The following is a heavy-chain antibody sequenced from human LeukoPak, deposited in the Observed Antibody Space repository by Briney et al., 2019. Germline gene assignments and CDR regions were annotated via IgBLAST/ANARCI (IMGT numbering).Heavy chain of an antibody. V-gene: IGHV3-23*01. CDR1: GFTFSSYA. CDR2: ISGSGGST. CDR3: AKDSGYSYGYGSVDY. J-gene: IGHJ4*02. Sequence: GGSLRLSCAASGFTFSSYAMSWVRQAPGRGLEWVSAISGSGGSTYYADSVKGRFTISRDNSKNTLYLQMNSLRAEDTAVYYCAKDSGYSYGYGSVDYWGQGTLVTVSS. D-gene: IGHD5-18*01.